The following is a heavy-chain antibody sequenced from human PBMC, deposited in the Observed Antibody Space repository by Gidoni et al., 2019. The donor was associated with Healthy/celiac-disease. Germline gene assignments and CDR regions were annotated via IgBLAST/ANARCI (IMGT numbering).Heavy chain of an antibody. CDR1: GFTFDSYG. CDR3: ARATGEWLPDDY. D-gene: IGHD3-3*01. J-gene: IGHJ4*02. Sequence: EVQLVESGGGVVRPGGSLRLSCAAPGFTFDSYGLTWVRQAPGKGLGWGSGIKWNGGSRGYAYSVKGRFTISRDNAKNSLYLQMNSLRAEDTALYYCARATGEWLPDDYWGQGTLVTVSS. V-gene: IGHV3-20*04. CDR2: IKWNGGSR.